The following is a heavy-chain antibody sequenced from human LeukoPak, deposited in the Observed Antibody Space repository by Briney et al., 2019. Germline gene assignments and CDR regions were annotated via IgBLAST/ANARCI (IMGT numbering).Heavy chain of an antibody. J-gene: IGHJ5*02. CDR1: GGSLSSYL. V-gene: IGHV4-59*08. CDR2: IYYSGST. CDR3: FSKVPGSYYAYWFDP. Sequence: SGTLSLTCTVSGGSLSSYLWSWIRQPPGKGLEWIGFIYYSGSTNYNPSRASGVTISLGTTKNQFTLMLSSVTSADTAVSYFFSKVPGSYYAYWFDPWGQGTLVTVSS. D-gene: IGHD3-10*01.